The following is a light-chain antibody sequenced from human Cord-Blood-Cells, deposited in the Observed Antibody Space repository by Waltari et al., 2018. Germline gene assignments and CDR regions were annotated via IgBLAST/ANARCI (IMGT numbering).Light chain of an antibody. V-gene: IGKV4-1*01. Sequence: DIMMTQFPDSLAVSLGERATINCKSSQSVLYSSNNKNYLAWYQQKPGQPPKLLIYWASTRESGVPDRFSGSGSGTDFTLTISSLQAEDVAVYYCQQYYSTPRTFGQGTKLEIK. CDR3: QQYYSTPRT. J-gene: IGKJ2*01. CDR2: WAS. CDR1: QSVLYSSNNKNY.